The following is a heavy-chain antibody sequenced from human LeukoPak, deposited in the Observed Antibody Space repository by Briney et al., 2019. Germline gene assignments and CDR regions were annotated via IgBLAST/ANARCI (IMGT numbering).Heavy chain of an antibody. J-gene: IGHJ3*02. V-gene: IGHV3-23*01. D-gene: IGHD3-22*01. Sequence: GGSLRLSCAASGFTFSSYAMSWVRQAPGKGLEWVSTISGSGLSTYYADSVKGRFTISGDNSKNTLYLQMNSLRAEDTAVYYCAKDARNYYDSSGYYDDAFDIWGQGTMVTVSS. CDR2: ISGSGLST. CDR1: GFTFSSYA. CDR3: AKDARNYYDSSGYYDDAFDI.